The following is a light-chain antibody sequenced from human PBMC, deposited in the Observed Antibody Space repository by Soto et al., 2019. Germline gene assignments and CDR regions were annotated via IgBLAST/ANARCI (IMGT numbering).Light chain of an antibody. CDR2: EVS. CDR3: SSYTTTNTYV. V-gene: IGLV2-14*01. Sequence: QSALTQPASVSGSPGQSITISCTGTSSDVGGYNYVSWYQQPPGKAPKLMIYEVSNRLSGVSNRFSGSKSGNTASLTISGLQAEDEADYYCSSYTTTNTYVFGTGTKVTVL. CDR1: SSDVGGYNY. J-gene: IGLJ1*01.